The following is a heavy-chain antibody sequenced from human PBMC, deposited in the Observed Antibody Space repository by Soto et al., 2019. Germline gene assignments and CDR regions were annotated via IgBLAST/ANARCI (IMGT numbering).Heavy chain of an antibody. J-gene: IGHJ4*02. V-gene: IGHV4-4*01. D-gene: IGHD4-17*01. CDR2: IYHSGST. CDR1: GGSISSSNW. CDR3: ARSDYGDSNSQYFDY. Sequence: XETLSLTCAVSGGSISSSNWWDWVRQPPEKGLEWIGQIYHSGSTNYNPSLKTRVTISVDKSKNQFSLKLTSVTAADTAFYFCARSDYGDSNSQYFDYWGQGTLVTVSS.